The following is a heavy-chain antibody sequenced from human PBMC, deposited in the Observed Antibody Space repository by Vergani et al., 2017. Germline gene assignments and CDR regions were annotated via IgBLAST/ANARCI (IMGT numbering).Heavy chain of an antibody. CDR1: GDSITSRLDY. V-gene: IGHV4-39*01. D-gene: IGHD1-14*01. CDR2: IYHSGTT. CDR3: ARHQIGRYTEY. J-gene: IGHJ4*02. Sequence: QVQLQESGPGLVKSSETLSLTCSVSGDSITSRLDYWGWIRQTPGKGLEWIGSIYHSGTTYYNPSLKSRATLSVDTSKNQISLQVTSVTAAYTAVYYCARHQIGRYTEYWGQGILVTVSS.